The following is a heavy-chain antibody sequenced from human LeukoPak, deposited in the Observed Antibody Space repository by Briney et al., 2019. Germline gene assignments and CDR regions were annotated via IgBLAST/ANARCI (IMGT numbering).Heavy chain of an antibody. CDR1: GGSISSYY. CDR2: IYYSGST. D-gene: IGHD3-10*01. V-gene: IGHV4-59*08. CDR3: ARRIAYGSGSYWVENWFDP. J-gene: IGHJ5*02. Sequence: SETLSLTCTVSGGSISSYYRSWIRQPPGKGLEWIGYIYYSGSTNYNPSLKSRVTISVDTSKNQFSLKLSSVTAADTAVYYCARRIAYGSGSYWVENWFDPWGQGTLVTVSS.